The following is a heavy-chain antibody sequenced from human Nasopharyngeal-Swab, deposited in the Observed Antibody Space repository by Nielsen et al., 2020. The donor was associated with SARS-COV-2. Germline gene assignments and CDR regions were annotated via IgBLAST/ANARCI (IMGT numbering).Heavy chain of an antibody. Sequence: GESLKISCAASGFTFSSYGMHWVRQAPGKGLEWVAVISYDGSNKYYADSVKGRFTISRDNSKSTLHLQMNSLRAEDTAVYYCAKDRAAGIVGASYFDYWGQGTLVTVSS. J-gene: IGHJ4*02. D-gene: IGHD1-26*01. CDR3: AKDRAAGIVGASYFDY. CDR1: GFTFSSYG. CDR2: ISYDGSNK. V-gene: IGHV3-30*18.